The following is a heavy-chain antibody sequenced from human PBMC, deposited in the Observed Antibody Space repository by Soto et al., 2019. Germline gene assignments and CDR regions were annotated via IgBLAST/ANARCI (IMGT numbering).Heavy chain of an antibody. Sequence: QLQLQESGPGLVKPSETLSLTCTVSGGSISINNYYWGWIRQPPGKGPEWIGSIYYTGSTYYISSLKSRLTISLDTSTNQSSMRLSSVTAADTAVYYCARHGVNGNHDCWGQGTLITVSS. CDR1: GGSISINNYY. J-gene: IGHJ4*02. D-gene: IGHD2-8*01. CDR3: ARHGVNGNHDC. CDR2: IYYTGST. V-gene: IGHV4-39*01.